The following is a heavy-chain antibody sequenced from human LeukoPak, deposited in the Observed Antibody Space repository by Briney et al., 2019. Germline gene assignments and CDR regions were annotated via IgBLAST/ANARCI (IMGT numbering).Heavy chain of an antibody. Sequence: RASVKVSCKASGGTFSSYAISWVRQAPGQGLEWMGGIIPIFGTANYAQKFQGRVTITADESTSTAYMELSSLRSEDTAVYYCARGYCSSTSCSRFDYWGQGTLVTVSS. V-gene: IGHV1-69*13. CDR1: GGTFSSYA. CDR2: IIPIFGTA. J-gene: IGHJ4*02. CDR3: ARGYCSSTSCSRFDY. D-gene: IGHD2-2*01.